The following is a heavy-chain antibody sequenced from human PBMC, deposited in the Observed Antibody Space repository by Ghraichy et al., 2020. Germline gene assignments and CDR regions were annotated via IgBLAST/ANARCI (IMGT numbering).Heavy chain of an antibody. D-gene: IGHD3-16*02. V-gene: IGHV3-23*01. Sequence: GGSLRLSCAASGFTFSDFDMSWVRQAPGKGLEWVSSITSDSVSTEYADSVKGRLTISRDNSKNTLYLQMNSLRAGDSATYYCAKSGRYVDDKIFYYYNSWGQGTLVTVSS. J-gene: IGHJ4*02. CDR1: GFTFSDFD. CDR3: AKSGRYVDDKIFYYYNS. CDR2: ITSDSVST.